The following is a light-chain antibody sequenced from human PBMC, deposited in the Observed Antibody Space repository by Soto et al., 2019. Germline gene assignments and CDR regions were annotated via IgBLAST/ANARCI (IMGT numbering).Light chain of an antibody. J-gene: IGKJ2*01. Sequence: DVVMTQSPLSLPVTPGEPASISCRSSQSLLHSNGYNYLDWYLQKPGQSPQLLIYLGSNRASGGPDRFIGSGSGTDFTLKISRVEAEDVGVYYCMQSLQTPPTFGQGTKLEIK. CDR1: QSLLHSNGYNY. CDR3: MQSLQTPPT. CDR2: LGS. V-gene: IGKV2-28*01.